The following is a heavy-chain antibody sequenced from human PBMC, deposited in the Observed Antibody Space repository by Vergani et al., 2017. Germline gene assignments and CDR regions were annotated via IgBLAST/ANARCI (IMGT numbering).Heavy chain of an antibody. CDR2: VDPEDGET. D-gene: IGHD4-17*01. J-gene: IGHJ6*04. CDR1: GYTFTDHY. Sequence: EVPLVQSGAEVKKPGATMKISCKVSGYTFTDHYMHWVKQAPGQGLEWMGLVDPEDGETIYAEKFKGRVTIAADKSTDTAHLELSSLRSEDTAVYYCATPQTVTTGGMEVWGKGTTVIVSS. CDR3: ATPQTVTTGGMEV. V-gene: IGHV1-69-2*01.